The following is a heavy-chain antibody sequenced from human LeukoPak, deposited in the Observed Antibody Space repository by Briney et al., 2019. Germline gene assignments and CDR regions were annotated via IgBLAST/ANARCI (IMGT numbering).Heavy chain of an antibody. J-gene: IGHJ4*02. D-gene: IGHD3-10*01. Sequence: GGSLRLSCAASGFTFSRYSMNWVRQAPGKGLEWVSYISSSSSTVYYADSLKGRFTISRDNAKNSLYPQMNSLRDEDTAVYYCARAQTYYGSGSYLYWGQGTLVTVSS. CDR1: GFTFSRYS. CDR2: ISSSSSTV. V-gene: IGHV3-48*02. CDR3: ARAQTYYGSGSYLY.